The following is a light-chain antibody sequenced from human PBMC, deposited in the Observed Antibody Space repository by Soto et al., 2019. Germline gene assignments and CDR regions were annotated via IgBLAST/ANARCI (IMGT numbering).Light chain of an antibody. CDR1: QSVSSR. Sequence: EIVMTQSPATLSVSPGERATLSCRASQSVSSRLAWYRQKPGQAPRLLIYAASTRAIGVRDRFSSSGSGTEFTLTISSRKSEDIAVYYCQQYDNSPPRYTFGQGTKLAIK. J-gene: IGKJ2*01. CDR2: AAS. V-gene: IGKV3-15*01. CDR3: QQYDNSPPRYT.